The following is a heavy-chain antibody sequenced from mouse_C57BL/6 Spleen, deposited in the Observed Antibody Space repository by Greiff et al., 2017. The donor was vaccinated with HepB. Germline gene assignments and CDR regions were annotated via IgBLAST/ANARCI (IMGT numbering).Heavy chain of an antibody. Sequence: QVQLKQSGPELVKPGASVKLSCKASGYTFTSYDINWVKQRPGQGLEWIGWIYPRDGSTKYNEKFKGKATLTVDTSSSTAYMELHSLTSEDSAVYVCAKGRSNYPAWFAYWGQGTLVTVSA. CDR1: GYTFTSYD. CDR3: AKGRSNYPAWFAY. J-gene: IGHJ3*01. D-gene: IGHD2-5*01. CDR2: IYPRDGST. V-gene: IGHV1-85*01.